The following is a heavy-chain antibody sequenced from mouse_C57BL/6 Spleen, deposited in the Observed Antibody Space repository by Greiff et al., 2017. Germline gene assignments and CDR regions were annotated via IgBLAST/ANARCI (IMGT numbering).Heavy chain of an antibody. V-gene: IGHV1-80*01. CDR1: GYAFSSYW. D-gene: IGHD3-3*01. J-gene: IGHJ4*01. CDR3: ARSPGQDAMDY. Sequence: VKLMESGAELVKPGASVKISCKASGYAFSSYWMNWVKQRPGKGLEWIGQIYPGDGDTNYNGKFKGKATLTADKSSSTAYMQLSSLTSEDSAVYFCARSPGQDAMDYWGKGTSVTVAS. CDR2: IYPGDGDT.